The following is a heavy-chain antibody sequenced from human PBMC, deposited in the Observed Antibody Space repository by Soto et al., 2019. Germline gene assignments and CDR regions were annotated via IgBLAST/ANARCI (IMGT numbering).Heavy chain of an antibody. CDR1: GYAFSSYW. CDR3: ARGYCTATICDPWFDH. Sequence: PXESLKISCQGSGYAFSSYWIAWVRQMPGKGLEWMGIIYPGDSDTRYSPSFQGQVTISVDKSITTAYLQWSSLKASDTAMYYCARGYCTATICDPWFDHWGQGNLVTVSS. J-gene: IGHJ5*02. V-gene: IGHV5-51*01. CDR2: IYPGDSDT. D-gene: IGHD2-8*02.